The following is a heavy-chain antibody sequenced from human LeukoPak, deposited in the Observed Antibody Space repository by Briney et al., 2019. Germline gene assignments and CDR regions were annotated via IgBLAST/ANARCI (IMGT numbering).Heavy chain of an antibody. CDR1: GGTSSSYA. J-gene: IGHJ4*02. CDR2: IIPIFGTA. CDR3: ARGGGVRHQLPDDY. D-gene: IGHD2-2*01. V-gene: IGHV1-69*13. Sequence: ASVKASCKASGGTSSSYAISWVRQAPGQGLEWMGGIIPIFGTANYAQKFQGRVTITADESTSTAYMELSSLRSEDTAVYYCARGGGVRHQLPDDYWGQGTLVTVSS.